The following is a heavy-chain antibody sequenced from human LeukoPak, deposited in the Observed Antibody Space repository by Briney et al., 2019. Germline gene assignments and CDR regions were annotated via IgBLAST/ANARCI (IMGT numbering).Heavy chain of an antibody. D-gene: IGHD3-10*01. CDR1: AFSLNAYN. Sequence: GGSLRLSCAASAFSLNAYNMNWVRQAPGKGLEWVANIKQDGSEKYYVDSVKGRFTISRDNAKNSLYLQMDSLRAEDTAVYYCARKGNAFDFWGQGTMVTVSS. V-gene: IGHV3-7*01. CDR2: IKQDGSEK. J-gene: IGHJ3*01. CDR3: ARKGNAFDF.